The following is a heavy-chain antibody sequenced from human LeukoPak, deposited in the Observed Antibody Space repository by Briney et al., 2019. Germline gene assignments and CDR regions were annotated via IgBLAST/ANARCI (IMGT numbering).Heavy chain of an antibody. CDR2: INSDGSST. CDR3: ARAPWGSSWSFDY. J-gene: IGHJ4*02. Sequence: GGSLRLSCAASGFTFSSYWMHWVRQAPGKGPVWVSRINSDGSSTSYADSVKGRFTISRDNAKNTPYLQMNSLRAEDTAVYYCARAPWGSSWSFDYWGQGTLVTVSS. D-gene: IGHD6-13*01. CDR1: GFTFSSYW. V-gene: IGHV3-74*01.